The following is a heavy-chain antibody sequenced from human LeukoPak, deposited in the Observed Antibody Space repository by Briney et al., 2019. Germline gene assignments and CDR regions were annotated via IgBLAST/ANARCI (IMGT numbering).Heavy chain of an antibody. D-gene: IGHD6-6*01. CDR3: ARTAARRFDY. Sequence: ASVKVSCTASGYTFTSYAMHWVRQAPGQRLEWMGWINAGNGNTKYSQKFQGRVTMTRDTSTSTVYMELSSLRSDDTAVYYCARTAARRFDYWGQGTLVTVSS. J-gene: IGHJ4*02. V-gene: IGHV1-3*01. CDR2: INAGNGNT. CDR1: GYTFTSYA.